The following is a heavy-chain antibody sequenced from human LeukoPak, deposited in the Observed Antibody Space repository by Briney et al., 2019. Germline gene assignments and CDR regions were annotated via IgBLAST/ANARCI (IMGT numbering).Heavy chain of an antibody. D-gene: IGHD2-15*01. CDR3: ARGGYCSGGSCYSYAYFDY. CDR2: IYPGDSDT. Sequence: GESLKISCKGSGYSLTSYWIGWVRQMPGKSLEWMGIIYPGDSDTRYSPSFQGQVTISADKSISTAYLQWSSLKASDTAMYYCARGGYCSGGSCYSYAYFDYWGQGTLVTASS. CDR1: GYSLTSYW. V-gene: IGHV5-51*01. J-gene: IGHJ4*02.